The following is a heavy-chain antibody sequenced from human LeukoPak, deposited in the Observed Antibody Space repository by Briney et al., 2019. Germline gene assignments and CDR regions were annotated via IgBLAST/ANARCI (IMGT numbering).Heavy chain of an antibody. CDR1: GFTFSSYG. Sequence: HSGGSLRLSCAASGFTFSSYGMHWVRQAPGKGLEWVAVIWYDGSNKYYADSVKGRFTISRDNSKNTLYLQINSLRAEDTAVYYCAKRRGYYFDYWGQGALVTVSS. V-gene: IGHV3-33*06. J-gene: IGHJ4*02. CDR3: AKRRGYYFDY. CDR2: IWYDGSNK.